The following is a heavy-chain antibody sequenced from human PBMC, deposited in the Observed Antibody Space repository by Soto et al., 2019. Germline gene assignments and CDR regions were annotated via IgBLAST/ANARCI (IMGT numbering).Heavy chain of an antibody. CDR1: GFTFSSYA. J-gene: IGHJ3*02. CDR2: ISSNGGST. V-gene: IGHV3-64*01. D-gene: IGHD6-13*01. Sequence: GGSLRLSCAASGFTFSSYAMHWVRQAPGKGLEYVSAISSNGGSTYYANSVKGRFTIPRDNSKNTLYLQMGSLRAEDMAVYYCARVGRAAAGIGGKAFDIWGQGTMVTVSS. CDR3: ARVGRAAAGIGGKAFDI.